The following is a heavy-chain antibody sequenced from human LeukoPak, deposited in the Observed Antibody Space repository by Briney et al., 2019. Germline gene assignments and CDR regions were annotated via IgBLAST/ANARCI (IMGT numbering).Heavy chain of an antibody. J-gene: IGHJ4*02. D-gene: IGHD5-12*01. CDR1: GFSLSNSA. Sequence: GGSLRLSCAASGFSLSNSAMSWVRQAPGKGLEWVSLIIASSGSTFYADSVKGRFTISRDNSRNTLYLQMNSLRAEDTAVYYCAKGAYDYIEMGYFDYWGQGTLVTVSS. CDR2: IIASSGST. CDR3: AKGAYDYIEMGYFDY. V-gene: IGHV3-23*01.